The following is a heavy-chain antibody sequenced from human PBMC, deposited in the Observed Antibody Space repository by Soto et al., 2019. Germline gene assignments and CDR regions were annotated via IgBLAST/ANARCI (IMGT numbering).Heavy chain of an antibody. V-gene: IGHV1-2*04. CDR2: INPNSGGT. Sequence: ASVKVSCKASGYTFTGYYMHWVRQAPGQGLEWMGWINPNSGGTNYAQKFQGWVTMTRDTSISTAYMELSRLRSDDTAVYYCARDLAVNPPTNYGMDVWGQGTTVTVSS. J-gene: IGHJ6*02. CDR3: ARDLAVNPPTNYGMDV. CDR1: GYTFTGYY. D-gene: IGHD3-22*01.